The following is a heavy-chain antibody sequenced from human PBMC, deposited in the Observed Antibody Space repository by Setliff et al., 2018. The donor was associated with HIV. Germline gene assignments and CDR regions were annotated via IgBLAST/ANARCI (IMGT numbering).Heavy chain of an antibody. Sequence: SETLSLTCAVYGESFSDDYWSWIRQPPGKGLEWIGYIYTSGSTNYNPSLKSRVTISVDTSKNQFSLKLSSVTAADTTVYYCARHSGLGGYYSPFDYWGPGTLVTVSS. CDR2: IYTSGST. D-gene: IGHD3-22*01. CDR3: ARHSGLGGYYSPFDY. CDR1: GESFSDDY. V-gene: IGHV4-4*08. J-gene: IGHJ4*02.